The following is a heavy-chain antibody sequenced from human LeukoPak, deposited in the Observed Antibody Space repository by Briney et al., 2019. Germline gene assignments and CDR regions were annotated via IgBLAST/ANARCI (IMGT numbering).Heavy chain of an antibody. Sequence: PSETLSLTCTVSGGSISSYYWSWIRQPPGKGLEWIGYIYYSGSTNYNPSLKSRVTISVDTSKNQFSLKLSSVTAADTAVYYCARINYYDSSGASDYWGQGTLVTVSS. CDR1: GGSISSYY. D-gene: IGHD3-22*01. V-gene: IGHV4-59*01. J-gene: IGHJ4*02. CDR2: IYYSGST. CDR3: ARINYYDSSGASDY.